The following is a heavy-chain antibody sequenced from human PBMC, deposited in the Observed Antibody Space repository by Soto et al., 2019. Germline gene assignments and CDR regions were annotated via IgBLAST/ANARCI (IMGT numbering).Heavy chain of an antibody. Sequence: GGSLRLSCAASGFTFSSYEMNWVRQAPGKGLEWVSYISSSGSTIYYADSVKGRFTISRDNAKNSLYLQMNSLRAEDTAVDYCARDTKGGEAFDIWGQGTMVTVSS. J-gene: IGHJ3*02. V-gene: IGHV3-48*03. CDR3: ARDTKGGEAFDI. D-gene: IGHD3-16*01. CDR2: ISSSGSTI. CDR1: GFTFSSYE.